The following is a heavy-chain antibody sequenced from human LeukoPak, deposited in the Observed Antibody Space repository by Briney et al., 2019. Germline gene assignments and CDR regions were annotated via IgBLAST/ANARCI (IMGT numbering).Heavy chain of an antibody. D-gene: IGHD6-19*01. Sequence: PGGSLRLSCAASGFTFSTYSMNWVRQAPGKGLEWVSYITSSSSTMFYADSVKGRFTISRDNSKNMIYLELSSLKAEDTAVYYCAKERSLEIAVAGTIFDYWGQGTLVTVSS. V-gene: IGHV3-48*01. CDR1: GFTFSTYS. CDR3: AKERSLEIAVAGTIFDY. J-gene: IGHJ4*02. CDR2: ITSSSSTM.